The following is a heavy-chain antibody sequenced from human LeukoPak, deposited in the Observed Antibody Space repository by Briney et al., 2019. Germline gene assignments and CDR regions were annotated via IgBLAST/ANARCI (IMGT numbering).Heavy chain of an antibody. Sequence: GGSLRLSCAASGFTFNNYGLSWVRQAPGKGLEWVSGISGSGSSTKYADSVKGRFTITRDNSKNTLYLQMNSLRAEDTAVYYCASRTPLGYCSGGSCLAFDYWGQGTLVTVSS. V-gene: IGHV3-23*01. CDR3: ASRTPLGYCSGGSCLAFDY. J-gene: IGHJ4*02. D-gene: IGHD2-15*01. CDR1: GFTFNNYG. CDR2: ISGSGSST.